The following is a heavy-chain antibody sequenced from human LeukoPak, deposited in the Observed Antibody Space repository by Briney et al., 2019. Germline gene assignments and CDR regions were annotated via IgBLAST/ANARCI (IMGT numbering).Heavy chain of an antibody. V-gene: IGHV3-11*06. CDR3: ARGAPIDY. J-gene: IGHJ4*02. Sequence: GGSLRLSCAVSGFTSSDYYMSWIRQAPGKGLECVSYISSDSSYTNYADSVRGRFTISRDNAKNSLYLQMDSLRVDDTAVYYCARGAPIDYWGQGTLVTVSS. CDR1: GFTSSDYY. CDR2: ISSDSSYT.